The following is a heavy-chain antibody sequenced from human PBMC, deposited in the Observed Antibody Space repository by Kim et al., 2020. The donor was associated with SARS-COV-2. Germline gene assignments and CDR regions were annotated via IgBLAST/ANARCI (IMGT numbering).Heavy chain of an antibody. J-gene: IGHJ3*02. CDR1: GGSISSYY. CDR2: IYYSGST. CDR3: ARVVGYYYDSSGYYIDAFDI. D-gene: IGHD3-22*01. Sequence: SETLSLTCTVSGGSISSYYWSWIRQPPGKGLEWIGYIYYSGSTNYNPSLKSRVTISVDTSKNQFSLKLSSVTAADTAVYYCARVVGYYYDSSGYYIDAFDIWGQGTMVTVSS. V-gene: IGHV4-59*01.